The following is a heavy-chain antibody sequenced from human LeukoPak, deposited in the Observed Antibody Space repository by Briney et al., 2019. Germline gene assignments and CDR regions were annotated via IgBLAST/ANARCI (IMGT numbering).Heavy chain of an antibody. V-gene: IGHV3-23*01. Sequence: GGSLRLSCAASRFTLSDYVMNRVGQPPGEGLEGLSELSGSDGHSFYADSVKGRFTLSRDNSKNTLYLQMNNLRADDTAIYYCAKVPWVGTITWGQGTLVIVSS. CDR1: RFTLSDYV. CDR3: AKVPWVGTIT. CDR2: LSGSDGHS. D-gene: IGHD1-26*01. J-gene: IGHJ4*02.